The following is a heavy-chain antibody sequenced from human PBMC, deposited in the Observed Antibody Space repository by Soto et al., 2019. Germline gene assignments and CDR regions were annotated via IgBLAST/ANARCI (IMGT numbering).Heavy chain of an antibody. V-gene: IGHV1-69*13. CDR3: ARLSGYDRDFDY. CDR2: IIPIFGTA. Sequence: SVKVSCKASGGTFSSYAISWVRQAPGQGLEWMGGIIPIFGTANYAQKFQGRVTITADESTSTAYMELSSLRSEDTAVYYRARLSGYDRDFDYWGQGTLVTVSS. CDR1: GGTFSSYA. D-gene: IGHD5-12*01. J-gene: IGHJ4*02.